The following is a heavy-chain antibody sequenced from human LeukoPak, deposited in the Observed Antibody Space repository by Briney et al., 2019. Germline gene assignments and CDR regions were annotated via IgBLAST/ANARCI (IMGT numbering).Heavy chain of an antibody. Sequence: KESGPTLVKPTQTLTLTCTFSGFSLSTSGVGVGWIRQPPGKALEWLALIYWDDDKRYSPSLKSRLTITKDTSKNRVVLTMTNMDPVDTGTYYCTHRRGVGPTAYYFDYWGQGTLVTVSS. V-gene: IGHV2-5*02. CDR2: IYWDDDK. D-gene: IGHD1-26*01. J-gene: IGHJ4*02. CDR3: THRRGVGPTAYYFDY. CDR1: GFSLSTSGVG.